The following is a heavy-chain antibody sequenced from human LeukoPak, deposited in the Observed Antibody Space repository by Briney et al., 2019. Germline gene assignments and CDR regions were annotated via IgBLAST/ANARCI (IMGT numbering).Heavy chain of an antibody. J-gene: IGHJ2*01. V-gene: IGHV4-34*01. CDR3: ARVTASGSHVWYFDL. D-gene: IGHD1-26*01. Sequence: PSETLSLTCAVYGGSFSGYYWSWIRQPPGKGLEWIGEINHSGSTNYNPSLKSRVTISVDTSKNQFSLKLSSVTAADTAVYYCARVTASGSHVWYFDLWGRGTLVTVSS. CDR1: GGSFSGYY. CDR2: INHSGST.